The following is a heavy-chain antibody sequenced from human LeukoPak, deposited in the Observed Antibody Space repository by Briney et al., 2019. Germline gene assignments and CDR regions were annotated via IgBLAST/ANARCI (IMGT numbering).Heavy chain of an antibody. CDR1: GFTFSNYA. D-gene: IGHD2-15*01. CDR3: AKSHDIVVVVAAGA. CDR2: ISYDGSNK. V-gene: IGHV3-30-3*02. Sequence: SGGSLRLSCAASGFTFSNYAMHWVRQAPGKGLEWVAVISYDGSNKYYADSVKGRFTISRDNSKNTLYLQMNSLRAEDTAVYYCAKSHDIVVVVAAGAWGQGTLVTVSS. J-gene: IGHJ4*02.